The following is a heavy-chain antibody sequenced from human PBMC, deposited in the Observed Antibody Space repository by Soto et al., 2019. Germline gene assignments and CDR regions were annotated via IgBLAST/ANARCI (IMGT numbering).Heavy chain of an antibody. CDR3: APRLTIFGILKLSNWFDP. V-gene: IGHV3-23*01. D-gene: IGHD3-3*01. CDR1: GLTFTTFT. CDR2: ISGNGGAT. J-gene: IGHJ5*02. Sequence: GGSLRLSCTASGLTFTTFTMSWVRQSPGKGLEWVSTISGNGGATFYADSVKGRFTISRDNSKKTLYLQMNGLRAEDTAVYYCAPRLTIFGILKLSNWFDPWGQGTLVTVSS.